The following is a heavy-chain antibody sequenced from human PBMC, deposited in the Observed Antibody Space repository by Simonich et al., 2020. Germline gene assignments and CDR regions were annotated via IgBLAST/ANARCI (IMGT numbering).Heavy chain of an antibody. Sequence: EVQLVESGGGLVKPGGSLRLSCAASGFTFSSYSMNWVRQAPGKGLEWVSSSSSSSSYIYYADSVKGRFTISRDNAKNSLYLQMNSLRAEDTAVYYCARGSTENWYFDLWGRGTLVTVSS. J-gene: IGHJ2*01. D-gene: IGHD2-2*01. V-gene: IGHV3-21*01. CDR3: ARGSTENWYFDL. CDR1: GFTFSSYS. CDR2: SSSSSSYI.